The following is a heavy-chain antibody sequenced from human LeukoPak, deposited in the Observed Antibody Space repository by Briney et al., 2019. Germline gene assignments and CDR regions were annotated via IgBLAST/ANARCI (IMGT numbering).Heavy chain of an antibody. V-gene: IGHV3-21*01. J-gene: IGHJ3*02. CDR3: ARDLGYYDSSGYYQTDAFDI. CDR2: ISSSSSYI. CDR1: GFTFSSYS. D-gene: IGHD3-22*01. Sequence: GGSLRLSCAASGFTFSSYSMNWVRQAPGKGLEWVSSISSSSSYIYYADSVKGRFTISRDNAKNSLYLQMNSLRAEDTAVYYCARDLGYYDSSGYYQTDAFDIWGQGTMVTVSS.